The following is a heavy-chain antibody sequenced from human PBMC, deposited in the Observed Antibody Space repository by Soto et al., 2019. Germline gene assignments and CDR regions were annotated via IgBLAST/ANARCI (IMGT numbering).Heavy chain of an antibody. CDR3: TTEEKAGYSPGDYYYYGMDV. D-gene: IGHD3-22*01. CDR1: GFTFSNAW. V-gene: IGHV3-15*07. Sequence: GGSLRLSCAASGFTFSNAWMNWVRQAPGKGLEWVGRIKSKTDGGTTDYAAPVKGRFTISRDDSKNTLYLQMNSLKTEDTAVYYCTTEEKAGYSPGDYYYYGMDVWGQGTTVTVSS. CDR2: IKSKTDGGTT. J-gene: IGHJ6*02.